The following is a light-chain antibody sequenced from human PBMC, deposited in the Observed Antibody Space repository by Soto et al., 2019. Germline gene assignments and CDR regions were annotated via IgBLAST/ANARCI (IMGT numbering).Light chain of an antibody. CDR1: SSNIGSNT. CDR3: AAWDDSLNGYYV. J-gene: IGLJ1*01. Sequence: QSALTQPPSASGTPGQRVTISCSGSSSNIGSNTVNWSQQFPGTAPKLLIYSNNQRPSGVPDRFSGSKSGTSASLAISGLQSEDEADYYCAAWDDSLNGYYVFGTGTKVTV. CDR2: SNN. V-gene: IGLV1-44*01.